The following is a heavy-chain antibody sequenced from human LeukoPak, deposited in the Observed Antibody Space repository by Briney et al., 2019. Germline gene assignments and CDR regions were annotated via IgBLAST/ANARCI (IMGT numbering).Heavy chain of an antibody. D-gene: IGHD6-13*01. J-gene: IGHJ4*01. V-gene: IGHV3-7*01. CDR2: IRQDGGEK. Sequence: GGSLRLSCAVSGFTFTSYWMNWVRQAPGKGLEWVASIRQDGGEKSYVDSVKGRFTISRDNTKNSLYLQMSSLRPENTAVYYCARDGTAPGLYFDLWGQGTLVTVSS. CDR3: ARDGTAPGLYFDL. CDR1: GFTFTSYW.